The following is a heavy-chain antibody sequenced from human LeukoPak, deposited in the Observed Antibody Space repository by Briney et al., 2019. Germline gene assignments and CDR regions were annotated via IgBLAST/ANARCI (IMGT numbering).Heavy chain of an antibody. V-gene: IGHV3-74*01. D-gene: IGHD1-1*01. CDR1: GFTFSSYW. J-gene: IGHJ4*02. Sequence: GGSLRLSCEASGFTFSSYWMHWVRQAPGKGLVWVARISSDGSSTDYADSVKGRFTISSDNAKNTLYLQMNSLRVEDMAVYYCARAWKTSGDYWGQGTQVTVSS. CDR2: ISSDGSST. CDR3: ARAWKTSGDY.